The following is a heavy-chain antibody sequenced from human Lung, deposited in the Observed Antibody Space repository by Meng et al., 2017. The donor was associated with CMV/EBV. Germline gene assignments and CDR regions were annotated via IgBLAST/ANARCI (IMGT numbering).Heavy chain of an antibody. CDR1: GFTFSSYE. Sequence: SCAVSGFTFSSYEMNWVRQAPGKGLEWVSYISSGGSTRYYADSVKGRFTVMRDNAKNSLFLQMNRLSAEDTAVYYCARLEMATTALDYWGQGTLVTVSS. CDR3: ARLEMATTALDY. J-gene: IGHJ4*03. D-gene: IGHD5-24*01. CDR2: ISSGGSTR. V-gene: IGHV3-48*03.